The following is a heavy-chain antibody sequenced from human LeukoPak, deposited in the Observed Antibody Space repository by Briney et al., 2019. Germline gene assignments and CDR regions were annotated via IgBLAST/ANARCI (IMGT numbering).Heavy chain of an antibody. V-gene: IGHV3-30*02. Sequence: GGSLRLSCAASGFTFSSYGMHWVRQAPGKGLEWVAFIQYDGSNKYYADSVKGRFTISRDDSKNTLYLQMNSLRAEDTAVYYCAKDYDFWSGYPTSTLVYWGQGTLVTVSS. CDR1: GFTFSSYG. CDR3: AKDYDFWSGYPTSTLVY. CDR2: IQYDGSNK. D-gene: IGHD3-3*01. J-gene: IGHJ4*02.